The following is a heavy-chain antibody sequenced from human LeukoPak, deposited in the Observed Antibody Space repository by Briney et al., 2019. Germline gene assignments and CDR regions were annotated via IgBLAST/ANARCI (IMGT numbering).Heavy chain of an antibody. J-gene: IGHJ3*02. CDR3: AREQWEPGDAFDI. V-gene: IGHV4-4*07. Sequence: SETLSLTCAVYGGSFSGYYWSWIRQPPGKGLEWIGRIYTSGSTNYNPSLKSRVTMSVDTSKNQFSLKLSSVTAADTAVYYCAREQWEPGDAFDIWGQGTMVTVSS. CDR2: IYTSGST. CDR1: GGSFSGYY. D-gene: IGHD1-26*01.